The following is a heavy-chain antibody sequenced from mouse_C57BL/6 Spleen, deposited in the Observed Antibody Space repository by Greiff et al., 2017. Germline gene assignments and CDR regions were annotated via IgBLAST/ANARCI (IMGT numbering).Heavy chain of an antibody. Sequence: EVMLVESGGGLVQPGGSMKLSCVASGFTFSNYWMNWVRQSPEKGLEWVAQIRLKSDNYATHYAESVKGRFTISRDDSKSSVYLQLNNLRAEDTGIYYCTDDDNCDTYYAMDYWGQGTSVTVSS. CDR2: IRLKSDNYAT. CDR1: GFTFSNYW. CDR3: TDDDNCDTYYAMDY. V-gene: IGHV6-3*01. J-gene: IGHJ4*01. D-gene: IGHD4-1*01.